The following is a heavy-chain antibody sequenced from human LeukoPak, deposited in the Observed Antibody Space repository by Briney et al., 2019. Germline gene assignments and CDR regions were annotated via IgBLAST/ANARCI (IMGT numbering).Heavy chain of an antibody. V-gene: IGHV3-11*01. D-gene: IGHD1-26*01. CDR1: GFSFSRYY. J-gene: IGHJ4*02. CDR2: IPTSGISV. CDR3: TRAVGLGPGAHFDQ. Sequence: GGSPRLSCAASGFSFSRYYMSWVRQTPGKALEWISYIPTSGISVQYADSVRGRFTASRDDAKNPLHLQMDSLRVEDTAVYYCTRAVGLGPGAHFDQWGQGALVIVSS.